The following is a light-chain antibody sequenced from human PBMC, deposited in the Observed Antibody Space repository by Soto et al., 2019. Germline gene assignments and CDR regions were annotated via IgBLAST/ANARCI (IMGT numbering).Light chain of an antibody. CDR3: SSYAGRNNFV. V-gene: IGLV2-8*01. Sequence: QSALTQPPSASGSPGQSVTISCTGTSSDVGGYNYVSWYQQHPGKAPKLMIYEVSERPSGVPDRFSGSKSSNTASLTVSGLQAEDEADYYCSSYAGRNNFVFGTRSKST. CDR1: SSDVGGYNY. CDR2: EVS. J-gene: IGLJ1*01.